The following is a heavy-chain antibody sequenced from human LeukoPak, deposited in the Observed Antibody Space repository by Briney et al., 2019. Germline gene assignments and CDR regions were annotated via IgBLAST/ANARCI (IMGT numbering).Heavy chain of an antibody. D-gene: IGHD2-2*01. Sequence: SETLSLTCTVSGDSIITSRYYWAWLRQPPGKGLEWIGSISYSGSTNYNPSLKSRVTISVDTSKNQFSLKLSSVTAADTAVYYCAAGQLPNWFDPWGQGTLVTVSS. CDR2: ISYSGST. CDR3: AAGQLPNWFDP. CDR1: GDSIITSRYY. V-gene: IGHV4-39*07. J-gene: IGHJ5*02.